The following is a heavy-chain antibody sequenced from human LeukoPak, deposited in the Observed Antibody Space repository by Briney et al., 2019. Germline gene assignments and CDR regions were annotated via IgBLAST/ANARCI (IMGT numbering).Heavy chain of an antibody. CDR1: GFTFSSYA. J-gene: IGHJ4*02. CDR3: AKAITMVRGVIY. CDR2: ISGSGGST. D-gene: IGHD3-10*01. V-gene: IGHV3-23*01. Sequence: GGSLRLSCAASGFTFSSYAMSWVRQAPGKGLEWVSAISGSGGSTYYADSVKGRFTISRDNSKNTLYLQMNSLRAEDTVVYYCAKAITMVRGVIYWGQGTLVTVSS.